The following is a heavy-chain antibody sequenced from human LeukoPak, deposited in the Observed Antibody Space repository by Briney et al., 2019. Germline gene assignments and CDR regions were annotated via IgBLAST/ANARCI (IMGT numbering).Heavy chain of an antibody. V-gene: IGHV1-3*01. CDR3: VRERGYTGYDSFDY. CDR2: INAGNGNT. Sequence: ASVKVSCKASGYTFTSYVMHWERQAPGQRLEWMGWINAGNGNTKYSQKFQGRVTIARDTSASTTYMDLSSLRSEDTAVYYCVRERGYTGYDSFDYWGQGTLVTVSS. J-gene: IGHJ4*02. CDR1: GYTFTSYV. D-gene: IGHD5-12*01.